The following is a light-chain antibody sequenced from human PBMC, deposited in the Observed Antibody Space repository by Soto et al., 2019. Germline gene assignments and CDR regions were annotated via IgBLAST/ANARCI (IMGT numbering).Light chain of an antibody. V-gene: IGKV3-15*01. CDR1: QTVNNN. Sequence: VMSQASSTLSVSPGEGATLSCRASQTVNNNVAWYQLKDGQVPRLLIYGASTRATDIPARFSGSGSGTEFTLTISSLQSEDFAEYHCQQYNNWPQTFGQGTKVDIK. CDR2: GAS. CDR3: QQYNNWPQT. J-gene: IGKJ1*01.